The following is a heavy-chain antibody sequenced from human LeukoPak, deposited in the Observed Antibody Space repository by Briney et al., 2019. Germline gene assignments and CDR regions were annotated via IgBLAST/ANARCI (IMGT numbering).Heavy chain of an antibody. D-gene: IGHD3-22*01. CDR3: ARGIPGYFGTSGYYYEY. V-gene: IGHV4-4*02. J-gene: IGHJ4*02. CDR2: IHHSGST. CDR1: GDSISSNYW. Sequence: PSGTLSLTCAVSGDSISSNYWWTWVRQPPGKGLEWIGEIHHSGSTNYSPSLKSRVTISVDNPRNQFSLGLSSVSAADTAVYYCARGIPGYFGTSGYYYEYWGQGTLVTVSS.